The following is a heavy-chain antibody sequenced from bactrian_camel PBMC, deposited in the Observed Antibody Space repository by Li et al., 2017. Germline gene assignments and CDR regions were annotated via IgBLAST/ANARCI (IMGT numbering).Heavy chain of an antibody. J-gene: IGHJ4*01. Sequence: HVQLVESGGGSVQAGGSLRLSCTASGFVFRSHVMNWVRQAPGKGLEWVASIYSDGSYSYSTDSVKGRFTISRDNAKNTVYLQMNSLKSEDTALYYCVRVLLSTDYAGGWGYWGQGTQVTVS. CDR1: GFVFRSHV. V-gene: IGHV3S6*01. CDR3: VRVLLSTDYAGGWGY. CDR2: IYSDGSYS. D-gene: IGHD4*01.